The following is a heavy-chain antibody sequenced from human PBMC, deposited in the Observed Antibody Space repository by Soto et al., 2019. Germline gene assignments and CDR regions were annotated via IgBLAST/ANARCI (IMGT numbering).Heavy chain of an antibody. CDR2: INHSGST. CDR3: ARELTSSSSWYVVFDYYGMDV. V-gene: IGHV4-34*01. CDR1: GGSFSGYY. D-gene: IGHD6-13*01. J-gene: IGHJ6*02. Sequence: SETLFLTCAVYGGSFSGYYWSWIRQPPGKGLEWIGEINHSGSTNYNPSLKSRVTISVDTSKNQFSLKLSSVTAADTAVYYCARELTSSSSWYVVFDYYGMDVWGQGTTVTVSS.